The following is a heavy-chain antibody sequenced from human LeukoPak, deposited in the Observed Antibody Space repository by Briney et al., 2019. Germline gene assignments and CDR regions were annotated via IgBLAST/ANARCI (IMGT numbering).Heavy chain of an antibody. Sequence: SETLSLTCTVSGGSISSSSYYWGWIRQPPGKGLEWIGSIYYSGSTYYNPSLKSRVTISVDTSKNQFSLKLSSVTAADTAVYYCARQAVRGLKDDYWGQGTLVTVSS. J-gene: IGHJ4*02. V-gene: IGHV4-39*01. CDR2: IYYSGST. CDR3: ARQAVRGLKDDY. CDR1: GGSISSSSYY. D-gene: IGHD3-10*01.